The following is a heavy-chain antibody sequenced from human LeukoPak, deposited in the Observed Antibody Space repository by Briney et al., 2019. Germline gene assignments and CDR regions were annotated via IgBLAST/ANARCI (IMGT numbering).Heavy chain of an antibody. CDR2: IKQDGSEK. CDR3: AKDRLSGYSGGVIDY. Sequence: PGGSLRLSCAASGFTFNSSWMTWVRQAPGKGLEWVANIKQDGSEKYYVDSVKGRFTISRDNAKNSLYLQMNSLRTEDMALYYCAKDRLSGYSGGVIDYWGQGTLVTVSS. D-gene: IGHD5-12*01. J-gene: IGHJ4*02. V-gene: IGHV3-7*03. CDR1: GFTFNSSW.